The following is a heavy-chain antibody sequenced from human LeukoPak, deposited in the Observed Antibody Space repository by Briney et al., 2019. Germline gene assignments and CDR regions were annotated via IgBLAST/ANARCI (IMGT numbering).Heavy chain of an antibody. CDR1: GGTFSSYA. CDR2: IIPIFGTA. D-gene: IGHD3-10*01. V-gene: IGHV1-69*13. Sequence: SVKVSCKASGGTFSSYAISWVRQAPGQGLEWMGGIIPIFGTANYAQKFQGRVTITAEESTSTAYMELSSQRSEDTAVYYCASNYYGSGSAIQHWGQGTLVTVSS. J-gene: IGHJ1*01. CDR3: ASNYYGSGSAIQH.